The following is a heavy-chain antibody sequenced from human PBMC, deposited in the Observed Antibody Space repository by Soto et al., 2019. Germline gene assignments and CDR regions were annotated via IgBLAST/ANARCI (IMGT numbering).Heavy chain of an antibody. CDR3: ARLHYDFWSGYEPADYYYYYMDV. J-gene: IGHJ6*03. CDR2: IYYSGST. CDR1: GGSISRYY. V-gene: IGHV4-59*08. Sequence: PSETQSLTCTVSGGSISRYYWSWIRHPPGMGLEWIGYIYYSGSTNYNPSLKSRVTISVDTSKNQFSLKLSSVTAADTAVYYCARLHYDFWSGYEPADYYYYYMDVWGKGTTVTVSS. D-gene: IGHD3-3*01.